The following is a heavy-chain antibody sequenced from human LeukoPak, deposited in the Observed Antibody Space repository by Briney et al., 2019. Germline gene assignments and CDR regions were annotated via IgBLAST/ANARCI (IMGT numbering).Heavy chain of an antibody. V-gene: IGHV1-46*01. D-gene: IGHD2-21*02. CDR1: GYTFTSYY. Sequence: GASVKVSCKASGYTFTSYYMHWVRQAPGQGLEWMGIINPSGGSTSYAQKFQGTVTMTRDTSTSTVYMELSSLRSEDTAFYHCATSPTGDSPGYWGQGTLVTVSS. CDR3: ATSPTGDSPGY. CDR2: INPSGGST. J-gene: IGHJ4*02.